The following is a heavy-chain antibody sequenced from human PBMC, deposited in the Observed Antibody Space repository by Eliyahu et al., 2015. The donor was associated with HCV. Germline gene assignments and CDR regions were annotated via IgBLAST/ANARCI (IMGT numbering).Heavy chain of an antibody. J-gene: IGHJ3*02. Sequence: QLQLQESGPGLVKPSETLSLTCTVSGGSISSSSYFWGWIRQPPGKGLECGLGISIIVGAPYYTPPNSRVTISVDTSKNQFSLRLSSVTAADTAVFYCARQAPQSGPGDAFDIWGQGTMVTVSS. CDR2: SIIVGAP. V-gene: IGHV4-39*01. CDR3: ARQAPQSGPGDAFDI. CDR1: GGSISSSSYF. D-gene: IGHD5-12*01.